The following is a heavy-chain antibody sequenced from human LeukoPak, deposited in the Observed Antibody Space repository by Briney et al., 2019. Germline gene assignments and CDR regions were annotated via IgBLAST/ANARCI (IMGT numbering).Heavy chain of an antibody. CDR2: ISGSGGST. V-gene: IGHV3-23*01. J-gene: IGHJ4*02. CDR1: GFTFSSYW. CDR3: AKVRYSGSYYDY. D-gene: IGHD1-26*01. Sequence: GGSLRLSCAASGFTFSSYWMHWVRQAPGKGLEWVSAISGSGGSTYYADSVKGRFTISRDNSKNTLYLQMNSLRAEDTAVYYCAKVRYSGSYYDYWGQGTLVTVSS.